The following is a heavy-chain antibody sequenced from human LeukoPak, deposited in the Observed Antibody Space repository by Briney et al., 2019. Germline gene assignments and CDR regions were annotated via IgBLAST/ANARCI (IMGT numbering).Heavy chain of an antibody. CDR1: GGSFSGYY. V-gene: IGHV4-34*01. CDR3: ARDRPRGYSYGRGFDY. D-gene: IGHD5-18*01. CDR2: INHSGST. J-gene: IGHJ4*02. Sequence: SETLPLTCAVYGGSFSGYYWSWLRQPPGKGLEWIGEINHSGSTNYNPSLKSRVTISVDTSKNQFSLKLSSVTAADTAVYYCARDRPRGYSYGRGFDYWGQGTLVTVSS.